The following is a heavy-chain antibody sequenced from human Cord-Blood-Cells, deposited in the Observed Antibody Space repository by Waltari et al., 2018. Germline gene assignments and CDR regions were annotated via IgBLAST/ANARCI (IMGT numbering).Heavy chain of an antibody. J-gene: IGHJ4*02. Sequence: QLQLQESGPGLVKPSETLSLTCTVSGGSISSSSYYWGWIRQPPGKGLEWIGRIYYSGSTYYHPSLKSRVTISVDTSKNQFSLKLSSVTAADTAVYYCARPTTGDDFKFDYWGQGTLVTVSS. CDR2: IYYSGST. V-gene: IGHV4-39*01. CDR3: ARPTTGDDFKFDY. D-gene: IGHD7-27*01. CDR1: GGSISSSSYY.